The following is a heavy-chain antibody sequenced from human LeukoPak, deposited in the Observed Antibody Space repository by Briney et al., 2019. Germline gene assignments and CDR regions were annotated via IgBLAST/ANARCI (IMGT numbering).Heavy chain of an antibody. V-gene: IGHV3-23*01. CDR2: ISGSGGST. CDR1: GFTFSSYA. J-gene: IGHJ6*02. CDR3: AKPRLGAAGYYYYGMDV. Sequence: GGSLRLSCAASGFTFSSYAMSWVRQAPGKGLEWVSAISGSGGSTYYADSVKGRFTISRDNSKNTLYLQMNSLRAEDTAVYYCAKPRLGAAGYYYYGMDVWGQGTTVTVSS. D-gene: IGHD3-16*01.